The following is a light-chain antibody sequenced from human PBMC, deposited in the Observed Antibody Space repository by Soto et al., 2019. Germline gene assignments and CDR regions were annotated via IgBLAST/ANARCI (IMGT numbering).Light chain of an antibody. CDR2: GAS. J-gene: IGKJ1*01. CDR3: QQYNNWPCT. Sequence: EIVMTQSPATLSVSPGERATLSCRASQSVSSNLAWYQQKPGQAPRLLIYGASTRATGIPARFSGSGSGTEFTLTISSLHSEDFAVYYCQQYNNWPCTFGQVTKVEIK. V-gene: IGKV3-15*01. CDR1: QSVSSN.